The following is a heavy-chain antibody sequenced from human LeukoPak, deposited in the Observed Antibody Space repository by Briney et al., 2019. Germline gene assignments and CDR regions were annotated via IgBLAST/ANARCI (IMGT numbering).Heavy chain of an antibody. J-gene: IGHJ3*02. CDR3: ASGVEMATIADDAFDI. Sequence: RASVTVSCKASGYTFTGYYMHWVRQAPGQGLEWMGGIIPIFGTANYAQKFQGRVTITADESTSTAYMELSSLRSEDTAVYYCASGVEMATIADDAFDIWGQGTMVTVSS. CDR1: GYTFTGYY. D-gene: IGHD5-24*01. CDR2: IIPIFGTA. V-gene: IGHV1-69*13.